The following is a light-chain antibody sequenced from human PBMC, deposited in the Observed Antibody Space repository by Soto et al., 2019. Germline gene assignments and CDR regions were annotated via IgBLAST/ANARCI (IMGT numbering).Light chain of an antibody. V-gene: IGLV2-23*03. CDR1: SSDVGSYDL. J-gene: IGLJ1*01. CDR3: CPYAGGSTFYV. CDR2: EGS. Sequence: QSALTQPASVSGSPGQSITIPCTGTSSDVGSYDLVSWYQQHPGKAPQLMIYEGSKRPSGVSNRFSGSKSGNTASLTISGLQAEDEADYYCCPYAGGSTFYVFGSGTKVTGL.